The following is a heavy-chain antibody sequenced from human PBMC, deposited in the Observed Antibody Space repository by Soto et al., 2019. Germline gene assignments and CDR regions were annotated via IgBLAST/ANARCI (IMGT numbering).Heavy chain of an antibody. CDR1: GYTFTSYA. J-gene: IGHJ4*02. V-gene: IGHV1-3*01. Sequence: GASVKVSCKASGYTFTSYAMHWVRQAPGQRLEWMGWINAGNGNTKYPQKFQGRVTITRDTSASTAYMELSSLRSEDTAVYYCARAATTVTTTTHFDYWGQGTLVTVSS. CDR2: INAGNGNT. D-gene: IGHD4-17*01. CDR3: ARAATTVTTTTHFDY.